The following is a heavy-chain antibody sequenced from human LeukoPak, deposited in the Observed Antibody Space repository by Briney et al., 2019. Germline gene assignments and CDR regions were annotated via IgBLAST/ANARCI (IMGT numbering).Heavy chain of an antibody. V-gene: IGHV3-30*04. Sequence: HPGGSLRLSCAASGFTFSSYAMHWVRQAPGKGLEWVAVISYDGSNKYYADSVKGRFTISRDNSKNTLYLQMNSLRAEDTAVYYCARGGIRGVLLPVDYLGQGTLVTVSS. CDR2: ISYDGSNK. CDR3: ARGGIRGVLLPVDY. J-gene: IGHJ4*02. D-gene: IGHD3-10*01. CDR1: GFTFSSYA.